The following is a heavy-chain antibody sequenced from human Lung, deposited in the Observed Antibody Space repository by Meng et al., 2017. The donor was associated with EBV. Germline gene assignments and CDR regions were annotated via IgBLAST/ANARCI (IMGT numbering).Heavy chain of an antibody. J-gene: IGHJ4*02. CDR2: TYYRSKWYN. V-gene: IGHV6-1*02. CDR3: ARVAVGISSFDY. Sequence: LPHSCQVRMKPWHTPSLPCAISGDSGSSNSAAWNGISQSPSRGLEWLGRTYYRSKWYNDYAVSVKSRITINPDTSKNQFSLQLNSVTPEDTAVYYCARVAVGISSFDYWGQGTLVTVSS. D-gene: IGHD1-26*01. CDR1: GDSGSSNSAA.